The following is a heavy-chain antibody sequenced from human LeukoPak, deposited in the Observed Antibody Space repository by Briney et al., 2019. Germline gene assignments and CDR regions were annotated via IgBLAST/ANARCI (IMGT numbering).Heavy chain of an antibody. Sequence: SETLSLTCTVSGGSISSYYWSWIRQSPEMGLEWIGYIFYSGTTNYNPSLKSRVTISVDMSKNQFSLKLSSVTAADTAVYYCARQGNSYGKFDYWGQGTLVTVSS. V-gene: IGHV4-59*08. CDR3: ARQGNSYGKFDY. D-gene: IGHD5-18*01. CDR2: IFYSGTT. J-gene: IGHJ4*02. CDR1: GGSISSYY.